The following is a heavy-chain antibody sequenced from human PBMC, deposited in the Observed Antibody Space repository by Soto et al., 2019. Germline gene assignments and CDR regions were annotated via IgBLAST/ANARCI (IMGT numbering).Heavy chain of an antibody. CDR3: ARAVSSSSDRNYYYMDV. J-gene: IGHJ6*03. CDR1: GFTFNGAW. V-gene: IGHV3-21*01. CDR2: ISSSSSYI. Sequence: GGSLRLSWAASGFTFNGAWMNWVRQAPGKGLEWVLSISSSSSYIYYADSVKGRFTISRDNAKNSLYLQMNSLRAEDTAVYYCARAVSSSSDRNYYYMDVWGKGTTVTVSS. D-gene: IGHD6-6*01.